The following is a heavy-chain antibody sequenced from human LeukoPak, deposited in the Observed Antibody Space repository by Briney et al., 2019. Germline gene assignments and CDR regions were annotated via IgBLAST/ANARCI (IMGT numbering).Heavy chain of an antibody. CDR2: IKSKADGGTA. Sequence: GGSLRPSCAASGLIFSNAWMKWVRQAPGKGLEWVGRIKSKADGGTADYAAPVKGRFTISRDDSKNTVYLQMNSLKIEDTAVYYCTIVGYAHGYGALGLRPFDFWGQGTLVIVSS. D-gene: IGHD5-18*01. CDR3: TIVGYAHGYGALGLRPFDF. J-gene: IGHJ4*02. CDR1: GLIFSNAW. V-gene: IGHV3-15*07.